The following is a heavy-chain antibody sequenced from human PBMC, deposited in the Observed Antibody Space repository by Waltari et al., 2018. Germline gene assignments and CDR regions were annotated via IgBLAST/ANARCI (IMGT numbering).Heavy chain of an antibody. J-gene: IGHJ4*02. CDR3: ARLLGDY. D-gene: IGHD3-3*01. CDR2: INHSGST. V-gene: IGHV4-34*01. CDR1: GGSFSGYY. Sequence: QVQLQQWGAGLLKPSETLSLTCDVYGGSFSGYYWSWIRQPPGKGLEWIGEINHSGSTNYNPSLKSRVTISVDTSKNQFSLKLSSVTAADTAVYYCARLLGDYWGQGTLVTVSS.